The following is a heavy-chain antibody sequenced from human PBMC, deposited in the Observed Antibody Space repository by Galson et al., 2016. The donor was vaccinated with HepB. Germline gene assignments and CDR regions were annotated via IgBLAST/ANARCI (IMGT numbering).Heavy chain of an antibody. J-gene: IGHJ4*02. CDR2: ISGSGGST. D-gene: IGHD3-3*01. CDR1: GFTFSSYA. Sequence: SLRLSCAASGFTFSSYAMSWVRQAPGKGLEWVSAISGSGGSTYYADSVKGRFTTSRDNAKNTLFLQMDSLKIDDTAVYYCAKGWSGPDSWGQGTLVTVSS. V-gene: IGHV3-23*01. CDR3: AKGWSGPDS.